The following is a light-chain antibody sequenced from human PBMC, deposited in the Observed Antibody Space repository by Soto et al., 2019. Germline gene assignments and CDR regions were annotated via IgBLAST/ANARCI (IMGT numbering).Light chain of an antibody. Sequence: SASIGDRVTITCRASQTINNWLAWYQQKPGKAPNLLIYHASNLETGVPSRFSGSAFGTEFTLTISSLQPDDFATYYCQHYNSYPWTFGQGTKV. V-gene: IGKV1-5*01. J-gene: IGKJ1*01. CDR3: QHYNSYPWT. CDR2: HAS. CDR1: QTINNW.